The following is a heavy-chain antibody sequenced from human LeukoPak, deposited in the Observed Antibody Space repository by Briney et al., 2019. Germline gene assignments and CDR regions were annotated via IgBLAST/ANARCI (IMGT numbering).Heavy chain of an antibody. V-gene: IGHV3-74*01. CDR1: GFTFGNYW. Sequence: GGSLRLSCAASGFTFGNYWMHWVRQAPGKGLVWVSRINTDGTTTNYADSVKGRFTISRDNAKNTLYLQMNSLRAEDTAVYYCARQHSVIAVAVEPWGQGTLVTVSS. J-gene: IGHJ5*02. CDR3: ARQHSVIAVAVEP. D-gene: IGHD6-19*01. CDR2: INTDGTTT.